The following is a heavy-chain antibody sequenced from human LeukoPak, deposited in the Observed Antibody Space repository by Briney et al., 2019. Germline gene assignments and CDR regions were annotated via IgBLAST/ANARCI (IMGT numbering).Heavy chain of an antibody. J-gene: IGHJ4*02. CDR2: ISYDGSYK. CDR1: GFTFSRNG. V-gene: IGHV3-30*18. D-gene: IGHD3-10*01. CDR3: AKEQIGGMVRGVISQGYGFDY. Sequence: PGGSLRLSCAGSGFTFSRNGMHWVRQAPGKGLEWVAVISYDGSYKYYADSVKGRFTISRDNSKNTLYLQMNSLRAEDTAVYYCAKEQIGGMVRGVISQGYGFDYWGQGTLVTVSS.